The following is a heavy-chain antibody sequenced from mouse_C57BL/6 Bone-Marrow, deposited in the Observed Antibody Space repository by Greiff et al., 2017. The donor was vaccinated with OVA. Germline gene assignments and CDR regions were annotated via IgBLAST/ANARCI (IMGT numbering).Heavy chain of an antibody. CDR2: ISYSGST. J-gene: IGHJ3*01. V-gene: IGHV3-8*01. CDR3: ARTYDGYYVFAY. Sequence: EVKLMESGPGLAKPSQTLSLTCSVTGYSITSDYWNWIRKFPGNKLEYMGYISYSGSTYYNPSLKSRISITRDTSKNQYYLQLNSVTTEDTATDDCARTYDGYYVFAYWGQGTLVTVSA. D-gene: IGHD2-3*01. CDR1: GYSITSDY.